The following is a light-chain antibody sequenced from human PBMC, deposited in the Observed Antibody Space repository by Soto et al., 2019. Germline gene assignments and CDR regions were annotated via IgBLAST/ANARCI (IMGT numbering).Light chain of an antibody. J-gene: IGKJ1*01. CDR3: QQYGSSPCT. Sequence: EIVLTQSPGTLSLSPGERATLSCRASQSVSSSYLAWYQQKPGQAPRLLIYGASSRATGIPDRFSGSGSGTAFTLTTTRLEPEDFSVYYCQQYGSSPCTFGQGTKVEIK. CDR1: QSVSSSY. V-gene: IGKV3-20*01. CDR2: GAS.